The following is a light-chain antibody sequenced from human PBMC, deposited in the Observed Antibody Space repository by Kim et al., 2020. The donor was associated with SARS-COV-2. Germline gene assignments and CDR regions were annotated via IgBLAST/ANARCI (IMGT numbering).Light chain of an antibody. CDR2: GAS. CDR3: QQYNNWPPTT. V-gene: IGKV3-15*01. J-gene: IGKJ4*01. CDR1: QNVSSN. Sequence: SPGESAPPSCRASQNVSSNLAWYQQKPGQAPRLLIYGASTRATGIPARFSGSGCGTEFPLTISSLQSEDCAVYYCQQYNNWPPTTFGGGTKVDIK.